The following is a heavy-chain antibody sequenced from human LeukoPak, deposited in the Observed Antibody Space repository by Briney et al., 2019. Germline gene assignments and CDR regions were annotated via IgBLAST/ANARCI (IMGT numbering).Heavy chain of an antibody. CDR1: GFTFGVYY. J-gene: IGHJ4*02. CDR3: AREHWAAPDQ. D-gene: IGHD3-16*01. Sequence: GGSLTLSCAASGFTFGVYYMTWIRQAPGRGLEPLSFISPTGDIIKYVDSVKGRFTISRDSAKSSMYLEMNSLRAEDTAVYYCAREHWAAPDQWGQGTLVTVSP. CDR2: ISPTGDII. V-gene: IGHV3-11*01.